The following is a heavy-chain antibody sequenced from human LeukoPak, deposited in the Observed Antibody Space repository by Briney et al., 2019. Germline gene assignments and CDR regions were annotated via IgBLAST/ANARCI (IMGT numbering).Heavy chain of an antibody. CDR3: AKGRTHSGYGLDY. Sequence: GGSLRLSCAASGVSFSSYAMHWGRQAPRKGLGWVAVISYDGSNTYYADSVKARFTISRDNSKTTLYLQKNSLRAEDTAVYYCAKGRTHSGYGLDYWGQGTLVTVPS. CDR1: GVSFSSYA. D-gene: IGHD5-12*01. J-gene: IGHJ4*02. V-gene: IGHV3-30-3*01. CDR2: ISYDGSNT.